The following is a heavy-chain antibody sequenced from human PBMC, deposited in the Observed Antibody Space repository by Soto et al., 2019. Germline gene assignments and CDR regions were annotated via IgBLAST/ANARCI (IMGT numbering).Heavy chain of an antibody. CDR2: IKQDGSEK. J-gene: IGHJ4*02. V-gene: IGHV3-7*01. Sequence: GGSLRLSCAASGFSFSVYWMSWVRQAPGKGLEWVANIKQDGSEKYYVDSVEGRFTVSRDNAKNSLYLQMNSLRVEDTAVYYCAKKLRALDSWGQGTLVTVSS. D-gene: IGHD1-7*01. CDR1: GFSFSVYW. CDR3: AKKLRALDS.